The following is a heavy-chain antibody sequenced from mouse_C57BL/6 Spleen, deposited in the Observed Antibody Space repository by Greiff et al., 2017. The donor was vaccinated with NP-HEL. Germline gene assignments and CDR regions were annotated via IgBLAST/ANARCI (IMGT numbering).Heavy chain of an antibody. CDR3: ARHYGYYYWFDY. Sequence: QVQLQQPGAELVKPGASVKLSCKASGYTFTSYWMQWVKQRPGQGLEWIGEIDPSDGYTNYNQKFKGKATLTVDTSSSTAYMQLRSLTSEDSAVYYCARHYGYYYWFDYWGQGTLVTVSA. CDR1: GYTFTSYW. D-gene: IGHD2-1*01. V-gene: IGHV1-50*01. J-gene: IGHJ3*01. CDR2: IDPSDGYT.